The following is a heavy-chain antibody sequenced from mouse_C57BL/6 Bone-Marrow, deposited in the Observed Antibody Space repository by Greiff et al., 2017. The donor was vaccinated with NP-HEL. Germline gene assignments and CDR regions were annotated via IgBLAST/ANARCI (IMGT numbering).Heavy chain of an antibody. CDR1: GYSITSDY. D-gene: IGHD2-14*01. V-gene: IGHV3-8*01. CDR3: ASTIGVGRRYWYFDV. CDR2: ISYSGST. J-gene: IGHJ1*03. Sequence: EVQLQQSGPGLAKPSQTLSLTCSVTGYSITSDYWNWIRKFPGNKLEYMGYISYSGSTYYNPSLKSRISITRDTSKNQYYLQLNSVTTEDTATYYCASTIGVGRRYWYFDVWGTGTTVTVSS.